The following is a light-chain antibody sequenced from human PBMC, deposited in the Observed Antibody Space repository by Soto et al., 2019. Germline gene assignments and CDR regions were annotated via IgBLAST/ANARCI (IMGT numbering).Light chain of an antibody. CDR1: SGSIASNY. CDR2: EDN. J-gene: IGLJ3*02. Sequence: KFMLTQPHSVSESPGKTVTISCTRSSGSIASNYVQWYQQRPGSAPTTVIYEDNQRPSGVPDRFSGSIDSSSNSASLTISGLKTDDEADYYCQSYDSSNLWVFGGGTKETLL. V-gene: IGLV6-57*03. CDR3: QSYDSSNLWV.